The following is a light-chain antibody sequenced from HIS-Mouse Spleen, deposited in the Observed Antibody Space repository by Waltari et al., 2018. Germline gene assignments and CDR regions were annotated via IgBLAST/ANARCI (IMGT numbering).Light chain of an antibody. CDR1: SSDVGSYNL. Sequence: QSALTQPASVSGSPGQSITISCTGTSSDVGSYNLVSWYQQHPGKAPKLMIYEGSKRPSGVSIRFSGSKSGSTSSLTISGLQAEDEADYYCCSYAGSSTFEVFGGGTKLTVL. J-gene: IGLJ2*01. CDR2: EGS. CDR3: CSYAGSSTFEV. V-gene: IGLV2-23*03.